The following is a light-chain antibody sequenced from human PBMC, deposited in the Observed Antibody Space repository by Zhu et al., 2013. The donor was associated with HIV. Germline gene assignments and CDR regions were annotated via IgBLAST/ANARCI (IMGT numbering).Light chain of an antibody. CDR3: QKYNSAPLT. V-gene: IGKV1-5*01. CDR1: HALSTW. J-gene: IGKJ4*01. Sequence: EIEMTQSPSALSASVGDRVTITCRSSHALSTWLAWYQQKPGKAPKLLIYDASSLKSGVPSRFSGSGSGTGFTLTISSLQAEDVATYYCQKYNSAPLT. CDR2: DAS.